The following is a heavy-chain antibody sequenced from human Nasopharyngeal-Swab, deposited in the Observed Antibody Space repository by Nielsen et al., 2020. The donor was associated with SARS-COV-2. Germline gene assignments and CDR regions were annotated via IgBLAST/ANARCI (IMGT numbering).Heavy chain of an antibody. CDR1: GFTFSSYW. Sequence: GESLKISCAASGFTFSSYWMHWVRQAPGKGPVWVSRINSDGSSTSYADSVKGRFTISRDNAKNTLYLQMNSLRAEDTAVYYCARAWQQLADVWGKGTTVTVSS. J-gene: IGHJ6*04. V-gene: IGHV3-74*01. CDR3: ARAWQQLADV. D-gene: IGHD6-13*01. CDR2: INSDGSST.